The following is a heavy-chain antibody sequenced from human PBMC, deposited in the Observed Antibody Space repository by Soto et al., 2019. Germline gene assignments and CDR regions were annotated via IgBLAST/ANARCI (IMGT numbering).Heavy chain of an antibody. CDR1: GGSISSSNW. CDR3: ARARITIFGVAPGGMDV. Sequence: QVQLQESGPGLVKPSGTLSLTCAVSGGSISSSNWWSWVRQPPGKGLEWIGEIYHSGSTNYNPSLKSRVTISVDTSKNQFSLKLSSVTAADTAVYYCARARITIFGVAPGGMDVWGQGTTVTVSS. V-gene: IGHV4-4*02. J-gene: IGHJ6*02. CDR2: IYHSGST. D-gene: IGHD3-3*01.